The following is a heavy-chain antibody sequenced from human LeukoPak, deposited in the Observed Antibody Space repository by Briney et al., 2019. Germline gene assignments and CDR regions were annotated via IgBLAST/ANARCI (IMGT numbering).Heavy chain of an antibody. CDR1: GYTLTELS. J-gene: IGHJ4*02. Sequence: ASVTVSCTVSGYTLTELSMHWVRQAPGKGREGMGGFDPEDGETIYAQKFQGRVTMTEDTSTDTAYMELSSLRSEDTAVYYCATVGGDSPAADYWGQGTLVTVSS. D-gene: IGHD6-13*01. V-gene: IGHV1-24*01. CDR2: FDPEDGET. CDR3: ATVGGDSPAADY.